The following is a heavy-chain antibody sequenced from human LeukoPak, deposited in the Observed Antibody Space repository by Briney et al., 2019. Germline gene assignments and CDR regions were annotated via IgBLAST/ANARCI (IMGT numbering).Heavy chain of an antibody. V-gene: IGHV3-49*04. J-gene: IGHJ6*02. D-gene: IGHD3-16*01. CDR2: IRSKAYGGTT. CDR3: TRAGDYVWDPVGDV. CDR1: GFTFGDYA. Sequence: GGSLRLSCTASGFTFGDYAMSWVRQAPGKGLEWVGFIRSKAYGGTTEYAASVKGRFTISRDDSKSIAYLQMNSLKTEDTAVYYCTRAGDYVWDPVGDVWGQGTTVTVSS.